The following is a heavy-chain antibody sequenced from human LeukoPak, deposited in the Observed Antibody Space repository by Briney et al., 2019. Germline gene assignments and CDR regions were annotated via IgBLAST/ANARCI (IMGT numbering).Heavy chain of an antibody. CDR3: AKDTPAAIGWFDP. Sequence: GGSLRLSCAASGFTFSSYGMHWVRQAPGKGLEWVAVISYDGSNKYYADSVKGRFTISRDNSKNTLYLQMNSLRAEDTAVYYRAKDTPAAIGWFDPWGQGTLVTVSS. J-gene: IGHJ5*02. CDR1: GFTFSSYG. D-gene: IGHD2-2*01. V-gene: IGHV3-30*18. CDR2: ISYDGSNK.